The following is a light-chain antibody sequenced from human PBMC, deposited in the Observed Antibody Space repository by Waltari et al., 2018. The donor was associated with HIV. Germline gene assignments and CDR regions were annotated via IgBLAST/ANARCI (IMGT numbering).Light chain of an antibody. CDR2: GAS. V-gene: IGKV3-15*01. CDR1: QSVSSN. Sequence: EIVMTQSPATLSVSPGERATLSCRASQSVSSNLAWYQQKPGQAPRLLIHGASTRATGVPVRFSGSGSGTEFTLTVSSLQSEDFAVYYCQQYSNWWTFGQGTKVEIK. J-gene: IGKJ1*01. CDR3: QQYSNWWT.